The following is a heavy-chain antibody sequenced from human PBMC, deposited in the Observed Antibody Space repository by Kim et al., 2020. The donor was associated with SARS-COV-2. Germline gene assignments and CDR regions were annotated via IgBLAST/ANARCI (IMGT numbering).Heavy chain of an antibody. CDR2: IVQDGNNE. D-gene: IGHD1-1*01. CDR1: GFSFPTCW. J-gene: IGHJ4*02. CDR3: ARHNWHAFDF. Sequence: GGSLRLSCAPSGFSFPTCWMTWIRQAPGRGLEWVANIVQDGNNEFYVDSVKGRFTISRDNAKNTLFLQMNSLRVEDTAVYYCARHNWHAFDFWGLGTLVTVSS. V-gene: IGHV3-7*01.